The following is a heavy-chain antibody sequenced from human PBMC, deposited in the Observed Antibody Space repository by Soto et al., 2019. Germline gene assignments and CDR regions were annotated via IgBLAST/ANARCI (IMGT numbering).Heavy chain of an antibody. D-gene: IGHD6-13*01. CDR1: GCTFTSYD. V-gene: IGHV1-8*01. J-gene: IGHJ5*02. CDR2: MNPNSGNT. CDR3: ARGLQLVRSWFDP. Sequence: ASVKVSCKASGCTFTSYDINWVRKATGQGLEWMGWMNPNSGNTGYAQKFQGRVTMTRNTSISTAYMELSSLRSEDTAVYYCARGLQLVRSWFDPWGQGTLVTVSS.